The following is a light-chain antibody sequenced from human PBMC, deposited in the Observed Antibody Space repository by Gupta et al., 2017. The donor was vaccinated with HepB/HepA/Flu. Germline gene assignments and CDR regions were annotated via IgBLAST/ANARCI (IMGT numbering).Light chain of an antibody. J-gene: IGKJ3*01. CDR1: QGISNF. V-gene: IGKV1-9*01. Sequence: DSQLTQSPSFLSASVGYTVTITCRASQGISNFLAWYQQKPGKAPKLLIYAVSTLQSGVPSRFSGSGSGTEFTLTISSLQPEDVAYYYCQQLHSPPRPLGHGTTVDIK. CDR3: QQLHSPPRP. CDR2: AVS.